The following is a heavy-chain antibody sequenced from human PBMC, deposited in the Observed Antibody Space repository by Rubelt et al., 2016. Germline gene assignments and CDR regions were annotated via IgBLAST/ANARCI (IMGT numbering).Heavy chain of an antibody. J-gene: IGHJ4*02. D-gene: IGHD3-22*01. CDR2: INPNSGDT. CDR3: ARYYYDTTIYRYPSDY. CDR1: GYTFTGYY. Sequence: GYTFTGYYMHWVRQAPGQGLEWMGRINPNSGDTNYAQKFQGRVTMTTDTSTSTAYMELRSLRSDDTAVYYCARYYYDTTIYRYPSDYWGQGTLVTVSS. V-gene: IGHV1-2*06.